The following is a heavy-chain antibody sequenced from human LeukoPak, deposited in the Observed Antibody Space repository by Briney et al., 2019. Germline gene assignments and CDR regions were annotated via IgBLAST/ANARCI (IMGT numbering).Heavy chain of an antibody. D-gene: IGHD1-26*01. CDR3: ASFGRPEDGSYSWRPAYLSDY. CDR2: IIPIFGIA. CDR1: GGTFSSYA. Sequence: SVKVSCKASGGTFSSYAISWVRQAPGQGLEWVGRIIPIFGIANYAQKFQGRVTITADKSTSTAYMELSSLRSEDTAVYYCASFGRPEDGSYSWRPAYLSDYWGQGTLVTVSS. V-gene: IGHV1-69*04. J-gene: IGHJ4*02.